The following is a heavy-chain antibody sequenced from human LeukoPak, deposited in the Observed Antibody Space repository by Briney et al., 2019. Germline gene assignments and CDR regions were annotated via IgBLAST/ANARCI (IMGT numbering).Heavy chain of an antibody. V-gene: IGHV1-24*01. CDR3: ARDNGWWEPHAFDI. J-gene: IGHJ3*02. CDR1: GYTLTELS. Sequence: ASVKVSCKVSGYTLTELSMHWVRQAPGKGLEWMGGFDPEDGETIYAQKFQGRVTMTEDTSTDTAYMELSSLRSEDTAVYYCARDNGWWEPHAFDIWGRGTMVTVSS. CDR2: FDPEDGET. D-gene: IGHD1-26*01.